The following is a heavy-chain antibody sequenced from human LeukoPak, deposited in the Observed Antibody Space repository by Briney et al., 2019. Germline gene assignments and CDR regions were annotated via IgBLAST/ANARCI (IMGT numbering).Heavy chain of an antibody. J-gene: IGHJ6*03. Sequence: KPSETLSLTCAVYGGSFSGYYWSWIRQPPGKGLEWIGEINHSGSTNYNPSLKSRVTISVDTSKNQFSLKLSSVTAADTAVYYCARLLRYFDWLQNYYYYYMDVWGKGTTVTVSS. D-gene: IGHD3-9*01. CDR2: INHSGST. V-gene: IGHV4-34*01. CDR3: ARLLRYFDWLQNYYYYYMDV. CDR1: GGSFSGYY.